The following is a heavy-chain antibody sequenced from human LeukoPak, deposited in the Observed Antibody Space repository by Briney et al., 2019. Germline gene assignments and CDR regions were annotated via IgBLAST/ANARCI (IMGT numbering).Heavy chain of an antibody. CDR2: ISSNSGSI. V-gene: IGHV3-9*01. CDR3: AKFVGTCCCYFDY. CDR1: GFTYEDYA. Sequence: GGSLRLSCAASGFTYEDYAMHWIRQAPGKGLEWVSGISSNSGSITYADSVKGRFTISRDNAKNSLYLQMNSLRAEDTTFYYCAKFVGTCCCYFDYWGQGTLVTVSS. J-gene: IGHJ4*02. D-gene: IGHD2-2*01.